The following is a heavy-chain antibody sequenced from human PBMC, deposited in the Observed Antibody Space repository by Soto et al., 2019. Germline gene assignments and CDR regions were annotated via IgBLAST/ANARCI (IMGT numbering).Heavy chain of an antibody. CDR2: IVGGSGNT. V-gene: IGHV3-23*01. CDR3: AKPQPSP. J-gene: IGHJ4*02. D-gene: IGHD2-2*01. Sequence: GGSLRLSSSTSGFTFSPCTMNWVRQAPGKGLEWVSTIVGGSGNTYYADSVKGRFTISRDNSKNTLYLQMDSLRAEDTAVYYCAKPQPSPWGQGTLVTFSS. CDR1: GFTFSPCT.